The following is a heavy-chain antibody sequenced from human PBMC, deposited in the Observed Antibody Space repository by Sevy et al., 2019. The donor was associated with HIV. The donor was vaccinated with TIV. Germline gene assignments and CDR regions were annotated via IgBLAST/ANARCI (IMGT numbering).Heavy chain of an antibody. D-gene: IGHD6-19*01. CDR1: GFTFNTHA. V-gene: IGHV3-30*04. CDR2: IASYGNDE. J-gene: IGHJ6*02. CDR3: ARSVLAVAGSYGMDV. Sequence: GGSLRLSCAASGFTFNTHAMNWVRQAPGKGLEWVTFIASYGNDEDYADSVKGRFTISRDNSKNTLYLQMNSLRPEDTAVYYCARSVLAVAGSYGMDVWGQGTTVTVSS.